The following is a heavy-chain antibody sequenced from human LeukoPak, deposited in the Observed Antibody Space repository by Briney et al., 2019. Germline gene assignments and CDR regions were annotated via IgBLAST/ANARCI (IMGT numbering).Heavy chain of an antibody. D-gene: IGHD3-22*01. J-gene: IGHJ3*02. CDR3: ARARDYYDSSGYYPGRAFDI. CDR1: GFTFSSYS. V-gene: IGHV3-48*04. CDR2: ISSSGGTI. Sequence: PGGSLRLSCAASGFTFSSYSMNWVRQAPGKGLEWVSYISSSGGTIYYADSVKGRFTISRDNAKNSLYLQMNSLRAEDTAVYYCARARDYYDSSGYYPGRAFDIWGQGTMVTVSS.